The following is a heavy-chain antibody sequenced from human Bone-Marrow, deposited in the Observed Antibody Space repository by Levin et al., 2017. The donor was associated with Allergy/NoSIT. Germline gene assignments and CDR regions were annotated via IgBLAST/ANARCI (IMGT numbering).Heavy chain of an antibody. CDR3: AKLLVAGSRSAFDV. D-gene: IGHD6-19*01. V-gene: IGHV3-9*01. CDR1: GFTFDAYA. CDR2: ISETSVDI. J-gene: IGHJ3*01. Sequence: LSLTCAASGFTFDAYAMHWVRPAPGKGLEWVSGISETSVDIIYADSVRGRFTISRDNARNSLYLQMNNLTPDDTALYYCAKLLVAGSRSAFDVWGQGTMVTVSS.